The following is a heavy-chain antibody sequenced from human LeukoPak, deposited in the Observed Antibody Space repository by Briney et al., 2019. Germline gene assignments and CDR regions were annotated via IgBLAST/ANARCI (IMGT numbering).Heavy chain of an antibody. J-gene: IGHJ3*02. CDR2: INSRSSSR. CDR1: GFTFSSYS. D-gene: IGHD1-14*01. Sequence: GGSLRLSCAASGFTFSSYSMNWVRQGPGKGLEWVWYINSRSSSRDYADSVNGRFTISRDNAKTSLNLQMTSLRDEDTAVYYCARAPTGASDAFDIWGQGPMVTVSS. CDR3: ARAPTGASDAFDI. V-gene: IGHV3-48*02.